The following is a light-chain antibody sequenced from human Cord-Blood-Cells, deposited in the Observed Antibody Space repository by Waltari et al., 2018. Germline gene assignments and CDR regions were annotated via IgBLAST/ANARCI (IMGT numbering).Light chain of an antibody. CDR1: QSVSSN. V-gene: IGKV3-15*01. Sequence: EIVLTPSPATLSVSPGDRATLSCRASQSVSSNLAWYQQKPGQDPRLLIYGASTRATGIPARFSGSGSGTEFTLTISSLQSEDFAVYYCQQYNNWPPFTFGPGTKVDIK. CDR2: GAS. J-gene: IGKJ3*01. CDR3: QQYNNWPPFT.